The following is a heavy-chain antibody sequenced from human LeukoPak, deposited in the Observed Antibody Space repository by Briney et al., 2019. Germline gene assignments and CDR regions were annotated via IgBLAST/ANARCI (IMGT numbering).Heavy chain of an antibody. Sequence: GGSLRLSCAASGFTFDDYAMHWVRQAPGKGLEWVSGISWNSGSIGYADSVKGRFTISRDNAKNSLYLQMNSLRAEDTALYYCAKDIGKYYDSSGYWEFDYWGQGTPVTVSS. CDR1: GFTFDDYA. V-gene: IGHV3-9*01. J-gene: IGHJ4*02. CDR3: AKDIGKYYDSSGYWEFDY. D-gene: IGHD3-22*01. CDR2: ISWNSGSI.